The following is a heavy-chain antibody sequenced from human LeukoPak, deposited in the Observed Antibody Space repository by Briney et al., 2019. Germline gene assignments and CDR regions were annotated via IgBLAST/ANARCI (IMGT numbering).Heavy chain of an antibody. V-gene: IGHV3-53*05. CDR2: TNSDGSYT. CDR3: AREIAVAGTFDY. J-gene: IGHJ4*02. CDR1: GFTVSSNY. D-gene: IGHD6-19*01. Sequence: GGSLRLSCAASGFTVSSNYMSWVRQAPGKGLEWVARTNSDGSYTDYADSVKGRFTISRDNSKNTLYLQMNSLRAEDTAVYYCAREIAVAGTFDYWGQGTLVTVSS.